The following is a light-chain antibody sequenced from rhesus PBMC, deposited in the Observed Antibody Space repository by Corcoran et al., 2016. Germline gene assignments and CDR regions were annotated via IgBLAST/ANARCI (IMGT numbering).Light chain of an antibody. CDR1: ENVNNY. V-gene: IGKV1-74*01. CDR3: QLGYGAPYS. CDR2: KAS. J-gene: IGKJ2*01. Sequence: DIQMTQSPSSLSASVGDRVTITCRASENVNNYLNWYQQKPGKAPKLLTYKASTLQSGVPSRFIVMGYGTVYTFTISCLQPENVATYCCQLGYGAPYSFGQGTKVEIK.